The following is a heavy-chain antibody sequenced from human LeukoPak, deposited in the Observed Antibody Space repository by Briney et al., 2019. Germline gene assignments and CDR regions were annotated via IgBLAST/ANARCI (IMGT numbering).Heavy chain of an antibody. D-gene: IGHD1-26*01. CDR2: ISFSGRST. V-gene: IGHV3-23*01. CDR1: GFTFSDYA. CDR3: AKDREKAVGATIFDH. J-gene: IGHJ4*02. Sequence: GGSLRRSCAVSGFTFSDYAMSWVRQAPGKGLEWVLGISFSGRSTNYADSVKGRFIISRDNSNNTLYLQMNSLRAEDTAVYYCAKDREKAVGATIFDHWGQGTLVTVSS.